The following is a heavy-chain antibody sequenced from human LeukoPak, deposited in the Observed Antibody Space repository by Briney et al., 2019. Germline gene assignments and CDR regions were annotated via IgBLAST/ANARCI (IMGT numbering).Heavy chain of an antibody. D-gene: IGHD1-26*01. CDR1: GYSFTSYW. V-gene: IGHV5-51*01. Sequence: GESLKISCKGSGYSFTSYWIGWVRQMPGKGLEWMGIIYPGDSDTRYSPSIQGQVTISADKSISTAYLQWSSLKASDTAMYYCARLIQVGGSYFYFDYWGQGTLVTVSS. CDR3: ARLIQVGGSYFYFDY. CDR2: IYPGDSDT. J-gene: IGHJ4*02.